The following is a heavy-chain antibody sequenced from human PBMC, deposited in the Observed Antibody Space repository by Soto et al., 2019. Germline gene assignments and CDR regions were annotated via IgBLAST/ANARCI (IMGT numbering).Heavy chain of an antibody. CDR2: ISSSSSYI. CDR3: ARDQPGYSYGYGLGY. Sequence: GGSLRLSFAASGFTFSSYSMNLVRPAPGKGLEWVSSISSSSSYIYYADSVKGRFTISRDNAKNSLYLQMNSLRAEDTAVYYCARDQPGYSYGYGLGYWGQGTLVTVSS. D-gene: IGHD5-18*01. J-gene: IGHJ4*02. V-gene: IGHV3-21*01. CDR1: GFTFSSYS.